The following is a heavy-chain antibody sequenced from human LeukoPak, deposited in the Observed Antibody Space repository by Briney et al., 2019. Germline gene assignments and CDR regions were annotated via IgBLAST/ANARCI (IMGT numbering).Heavy chain of an antibody. V-gene: IGHV3-23*01. J-gene: IGHJ4*02. Sequence: PGGSLRLSCAASGFTFSSSAMSWVRQVPGKGLEWVSGISASGGSTSYTDSVRGRFTISRDNSKNTLYVQMNSLRDEDTAVYYCAKDRGVWSGYSDYWGQGILVTVSS. D-gene: IGHD3-3*01. CDR1: GFTFSSSA. CDR3: AKDRGVWSGYSDY. CDR2: ISASGGST.